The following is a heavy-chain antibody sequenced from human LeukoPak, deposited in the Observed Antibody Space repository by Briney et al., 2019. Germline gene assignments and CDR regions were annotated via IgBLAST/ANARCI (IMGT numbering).Heavy chain of an antibody. CDR3: ARDTYDILTGYRYWYFDL. J-gene: IGHJ2*01. D-gene: IGHD3-9*01. CDR2: IYYSGST. V-gene: IGHV4-59*01. Sequence: SETLSLTCTVSGGSISSYYWSWIRQPPGKGLEWIGYIYYSGSTNYNPSLKSRVTISVDTSKNQFSLKLSSVTAADTAVYYCARDTYDILTGYRYWYFDLWGRGTLVTVSS. CDR1: GGSISSYY.